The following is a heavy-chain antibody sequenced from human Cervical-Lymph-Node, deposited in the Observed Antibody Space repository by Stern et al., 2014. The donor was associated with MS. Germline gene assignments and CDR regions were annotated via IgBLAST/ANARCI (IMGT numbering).Heavy chain of an antibody. Sequence: EVQLLESGAELIRPGESLKISCKGSGYKFSIYWIAWVRQMPGKGLEWMGIIYPGDSETRYRPSFQGQVTMSADKSTSTAYLQWSSLNASDTAMYFCARQTTAWASDVWGQGTLVTVSS. V-gene: IGHV5-51*01. CDR1: GYKFSIYW. CDR2: IYPGDSET. D-gene: IGHD1-14*01. J-gene: IGHJ4*02. CDR3: ARQTTAWASDV.